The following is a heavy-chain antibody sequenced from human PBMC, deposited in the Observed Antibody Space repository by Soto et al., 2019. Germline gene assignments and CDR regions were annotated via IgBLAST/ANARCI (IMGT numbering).Heavy chain of an antibody. V-gene: IGHV1-46*01. J-gene: IGHJ4*02. D-gene: IGHD3-3*02. CDR1: GYTFLDFY. CDR3: ARDKPFSAGY. Sequence: QVQLVQSGTEVKKPGASVNVSCKAAGYTFLDFYIHWVRHAPGQGLEWMGFINPSGGGTTYAQQFQGRLTMTRDTATSTVYMELISLRSEDTAIYYCARDKPFSAGYWGQGTLVT. CDR2: INPSGGGT.